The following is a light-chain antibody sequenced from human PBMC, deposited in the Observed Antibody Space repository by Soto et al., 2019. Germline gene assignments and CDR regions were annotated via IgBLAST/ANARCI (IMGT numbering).Light chain of an antibody. V-gene: IGKV1-5*03. CDR1: QSISKW. CDR3: QQYKSYWT. CDR2: EAS. J-gene: IGKJ1*01. Sequence: DLQMPQSPATLSASVGDSVTITCRASQSISKWLAWYQLKPGKAPKLLIHEASNLHSGVSSRFTGSGSGTDFTLTITSLQPEDFATYYCQQYKSYWTFGQGTRVDLK.